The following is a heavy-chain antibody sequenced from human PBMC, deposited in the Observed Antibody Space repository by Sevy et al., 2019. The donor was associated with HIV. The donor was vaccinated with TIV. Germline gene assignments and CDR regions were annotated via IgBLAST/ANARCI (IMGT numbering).Heavy chain of an antibody. CDR1: GFTFSSYG. J-gene: IGHJ6*02. D-gene: IGHD2-15*01. Sequence: GGSLRLSCAASGFTFSSYGMHWVRQAPGKGLEWVALIWYDGSNKYYADSVKGRFTISRDNSKNTLYLQMNSLRAEDTAVYYCARGDCSGGSCYLEGYYYGMDVWGQGTTVTVSS. V-gene: IGHV3-33*01. CDR3: ARGDCSGGSCYLEGYYYGMDV. CDR2: IWYDGSNK.